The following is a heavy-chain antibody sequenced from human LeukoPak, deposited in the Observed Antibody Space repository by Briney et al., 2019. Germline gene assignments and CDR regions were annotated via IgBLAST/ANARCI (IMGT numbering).Heavy chain of an antibody. CDR2: IKFDGTLA. Sequence: PGGSLRLSCTASGFTFSTYWIHWVRQAPGKGLVWVSQIKFDGTLASYADSVKGRFTISRDNANNTLYLQMNSLGTEDTAVYYCVTAHYDSRMYFDLWGRGTLVTVSS. CDR1: GFTFSTYW. V-gene: IGHV3-74*01. J-gene: IGHJ2*01. D-gene: IGHD3-16*01. CDR3: VTAHYDSRMYFDL.